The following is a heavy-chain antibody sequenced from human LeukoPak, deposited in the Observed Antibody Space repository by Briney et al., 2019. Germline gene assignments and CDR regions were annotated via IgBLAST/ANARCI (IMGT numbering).Heavy chain of an antibody. V-gene: IGHV3-21*01. CDR1: GFTFSSYS. J-gene: IGHJ3*02. D-gene: IGHD3-10*01. CDR3: AREDSGVDAFDI. Sequence: GGSLRLSCAASGFTFSSYSMNWVRQAPGKGLEWVSSISSSSSYIYYADSVKGRFTISRDNAKNSLYLQMNSLRAEDTAVYYCAREDSGVDAFDIWGQGTMVTVSS. CDR2: ISSSSSYI.